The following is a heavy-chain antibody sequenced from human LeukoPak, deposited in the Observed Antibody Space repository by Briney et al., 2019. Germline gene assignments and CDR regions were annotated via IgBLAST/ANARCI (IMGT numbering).Heavy chain of an antibody. CDR2: IYHTGSA. CDR3: ARYCTSTTCILRGFDY. V-gene: IGHV4-38-2*01. D-gene: IGHD2-2*01. CDR1: GYSFTSGHY. J-gene: IGHJ4*02. Sequence: SETLSLTCSVSGYSFTSGHYWGWIRQPPGKGLEWIANIYHTGSAHYDPSLRSRVTISVDTSKNQFSLKLSSVTAADTAVYYCARYCTSTTCILRGFDYWGQGTLVTVS.